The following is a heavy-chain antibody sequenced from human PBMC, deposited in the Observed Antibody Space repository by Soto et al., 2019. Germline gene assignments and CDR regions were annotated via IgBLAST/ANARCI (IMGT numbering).Heavy chain of an antibody. V-gene: IGHV1-69*08. CDR3: ARDDGYDWYFDL. D-gene: IGHD5-12*01. CDR2: IIPILGIA. J-gene: IGHJ2*01. CDR1: GGTFSSYT. Sequence: QVQLVQSGAEVKKPGSSVKVSCKASGGTFSSYTISWVRQAPGQGLEWMGRIIPILGIANYAQKFQGRVTITADKSTSTAYMELSSLRSEDTAVYYCARDDGYDWYFDLWGRGTLVTVSS.